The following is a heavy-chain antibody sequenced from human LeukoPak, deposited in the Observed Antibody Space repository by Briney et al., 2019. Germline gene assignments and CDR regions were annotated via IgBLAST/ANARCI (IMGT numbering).Heavy chain of an antibody. Sequence: ASVKVSCKASGYTFTSYGISWVRQAPGQGLEWMGWISAYNGNTNYAQKFQGRVTMTRDTSISTAYMELSRLRSDDTAVYYCARLWFGEANYYYMDVWGKGTTVTISS. CDR2: ISAYNGNT. D-gene: IGHD3-10*01. CDR3: ARLWFGEANYYYMDV. V-gene: IGHV1-18*01. CDR1: GYTFTSYG. J-gene: IGHJ6*03.